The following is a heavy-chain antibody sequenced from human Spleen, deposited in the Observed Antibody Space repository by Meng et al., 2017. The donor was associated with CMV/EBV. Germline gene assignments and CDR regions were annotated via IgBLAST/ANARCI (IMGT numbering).Heavy chain of an antibody. Sequence: QVRRQRSRPGLWRPSEPLSLTCSGSGALFGNFYWSWIRQSAEKGLEWIGRIQSNGNTYYNPSLNSRVTVSQDTSKNQIFLRLRSVTAADTAVYYCATGSGDFDHWGQGTLVTVSS. V-gene: IGHV4-4*07. CDR3: ATGSGDFDH. D-gene: IGHD1-26*01. CDR2: IQSNGNT. CDR1: GALFGNFY. J-gene: IGHJ4*02.